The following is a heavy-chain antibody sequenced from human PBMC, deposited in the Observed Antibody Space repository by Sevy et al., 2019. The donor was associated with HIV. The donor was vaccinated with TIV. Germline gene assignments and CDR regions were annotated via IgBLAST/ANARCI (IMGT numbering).Heavy chain of an antibody. D-gene: IGHD2-2*01. J-gene: IGHJ5*02. V-gene: IGHV1-69*13. CDR2: TIPIFGTA. CDR1: GGTFSSYA. Sequence: ASVKVSCKASGGTFSSYAISWVRQAPGQGLEWMGGTIPIFGTANYAQKFQGRVTITADESTSTAYMELSSLRSEDTAVYYCARVSGVGYCSSTSCYDFDPWGQGTLVTVSS. CDR3: ARVSGVGYCSSTSCYDFDP.